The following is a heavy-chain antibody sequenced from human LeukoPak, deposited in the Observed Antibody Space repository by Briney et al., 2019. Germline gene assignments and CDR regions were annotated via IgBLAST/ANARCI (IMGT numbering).Heavy chain of an antibody. Sequence: GGSLRLSCAASGFTFSSYAMSWVRQAPGKGLEWVSGISGSGGSTYYADSVKGRFTISRDNSKNTLYLQMNSLRAEDTAVYYCAKSRAGYSNSWDGAFDIWGQGTMVTVSS. D-gene: IGHD6-13*01. V-gene: IGHV3-23*01. J-gene: IGHJ3*02. CDR1: GFTFSSYA. CDR2: ISGSGGST. CDR3: AKSRAGYSNSWDGAFDI.